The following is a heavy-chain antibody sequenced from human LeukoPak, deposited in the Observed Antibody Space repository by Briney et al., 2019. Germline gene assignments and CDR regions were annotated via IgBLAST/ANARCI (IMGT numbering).Heavy chain of an antibody. Sequence: GGSLRLSCAASGFTFSSYAMSWVRQAPGKGLEWVSAISGSGGSTYYADSVKGRFTISRDNAKNSLYLQMNSLRAEDTAVYYCARASPYHCSSTSCYDPDYWGQGTLVTVSS. CDR3: ARASPYHCSSTSCYDPDY. V-gene: IGHV3-23*01. CDR2: ISGSGGST. CDR1: GFTFSSYA. J-gene: IGHJ4*02. D-gene: IGHD2-2*01.